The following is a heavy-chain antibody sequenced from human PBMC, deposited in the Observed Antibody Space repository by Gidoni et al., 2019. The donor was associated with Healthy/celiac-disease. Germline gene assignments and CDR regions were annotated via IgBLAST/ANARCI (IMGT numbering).Heavy chain of an antibody. J-gene: IGHJ6*02. CDR2: INHSGST. CDR1: GGSFSGYY. CDR3: AQSPLYYYGSGEARYYYYYGMDV. V-gene: IGHV4-34*01. Sequence: QVQLQQWGADLLKPSETLSLTCAVYGGSFSGYYWSWIRQPPGKGLEWIGEINHSGSTNYNPSLKSRVTISVDTSKNQFSLKLSSVTAADTAVYYCAQSPLYYYGSGEARYYYYYGMDVWGQGTTVTVSS. D-gene: IGHD3-10*01.